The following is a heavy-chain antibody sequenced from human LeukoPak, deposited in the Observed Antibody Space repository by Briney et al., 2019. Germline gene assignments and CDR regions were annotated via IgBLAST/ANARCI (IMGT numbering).Heavy chain of an antibody. V-gene: IGHV3-33*01. CDR1: GFTFSSYG. CDR3: SSGSYYSPYYFDY. D-gene: IGHD1-26*01. J-gene: IGHJ4*02. Sequence: GRSLRLSCAASGFTFSSYGMHWVRQAPGKGLEWVAVIWYDGSNKYYADSVKGRFTISRDNSKNTLYLQMNSLRAGDTAVYYCSSGSYYSPYYFDYWGQGTLVTVSS. CDR2: IWYDGSNK.